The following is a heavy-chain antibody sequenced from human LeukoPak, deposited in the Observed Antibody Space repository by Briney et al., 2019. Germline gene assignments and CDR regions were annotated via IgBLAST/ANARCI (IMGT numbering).Heavy chain of an antibody. CDR2: INPNSGGT. Sequence: GASVKVSCKASGYTFTGYYMHWVRQAPGQGLEWMGWINPNSGGTNYAQKLQGRVTMTTDTSTSTAYMELRSLRSDDTAVYYCARDHRVAVAGTYYYYYGMDVWGQGTTVTVSS. J-gene: IGHJ6*02. CDR1: GYTFTGYY. D-gene: IGHD6-19*01. V-gene: IGHV1-2*02. CDR3: ARDHRVAVAGTYYYYYGMDV.